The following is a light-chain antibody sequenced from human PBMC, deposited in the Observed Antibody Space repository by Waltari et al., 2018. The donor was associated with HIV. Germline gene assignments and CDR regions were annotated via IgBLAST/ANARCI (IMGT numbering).Light chain of an antibody. CDR2: EGS. CDR3: CSYAGSSPVL. V-gene: IGLV2-23*01. CDR1: SRDVGSYNL. Sequence: QSALTQPASVSGSPGQSITTSCTGTSRDVGSYNLFPWYPQHPGKAPNLMIYEGSKRPSGVSNRFAGSKSGSTASLTISGLQAEDEAGYYCCSYAGSSPVLFGGGTKLTVL. J-gene: IGLJ2*01.